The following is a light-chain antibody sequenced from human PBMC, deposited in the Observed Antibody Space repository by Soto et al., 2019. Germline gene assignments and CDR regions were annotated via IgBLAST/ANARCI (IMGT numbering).Light chain of an antibody. CDR1: STDVGGFNY. CDR2: DVT. Sequence: QSALTQPAFVSGSPGRSVTISCTGTSTDVGGFNYVSWYQHLPGRAPKLIIYDVTNRPSGISYRFSASKSGRTASLTISGLQPEDEADYYCSSYSSSTTHVGFGGGTKLTVL. J-gene: IGLJ2*01. CDR3: SSYSSSTTHVG. V-gene: IGLV2-14*03.